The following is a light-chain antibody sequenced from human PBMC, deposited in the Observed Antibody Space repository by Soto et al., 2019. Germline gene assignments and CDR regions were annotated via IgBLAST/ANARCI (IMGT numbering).Light chain of an antibody. CDR2: STS. J-gene: IGLJ1*01. V-gene: IGLV7-43*01. Sequence: QAVVTQEPSLTVSPGGTVTLTCASSTGAVTSAHYPNWFQQRPGQAPRTLIYSTSSRHSWTPARFSGSLLGGKAALTLSGVQPEVYAEYYCLLYYSGAHPHVFGPGTMVTVL. CDR3: LLYYSGAHPHV. CDR1: TGAVTSAHY.